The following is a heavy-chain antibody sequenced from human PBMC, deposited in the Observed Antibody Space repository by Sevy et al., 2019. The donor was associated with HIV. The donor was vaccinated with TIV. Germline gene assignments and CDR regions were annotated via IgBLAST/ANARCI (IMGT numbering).Heavy chain of an antibody. CDR3: AKELRGYSYGRLFDY. Sequence: GGSMRLSCAASGFTFSSYAMSWVRQAPGKGLEWVSAISGSGGSTYYADSVKGRFTSSRDNSKNTLYLQMNSLRAEDTGVLYCAKELRGYSYGRLFDYWGQGIVVTVSS. J-gene: IGHJ4*02. CDR2: ISGSGGST. D-gene: IGHD5-18*01. V-gene: IGHV3-23*01. CDR1: GFTFSSYA.